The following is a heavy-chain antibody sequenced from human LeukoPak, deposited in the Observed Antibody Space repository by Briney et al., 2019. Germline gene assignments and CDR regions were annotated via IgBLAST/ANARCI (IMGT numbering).Heavy chain of an antibody. CDR2: IKQDGSEK. D-gene: IGHD1-26*01. V-gene: IGHV3-7*01. CDR3: ARDPLAIVGATGY. CDR1: GFTFSSYW. J-gene: IGHJ4*02. Sequence: GGSLRLSCAASGFTFSSYWMSWVRQAPGKGLKWLANIKQDGSEKYYVDSVKGRFTISRDNAKNSLYLQMNSLRAEDTAVYYCARDPLAIVGATGYWGQGTLVTVSS.